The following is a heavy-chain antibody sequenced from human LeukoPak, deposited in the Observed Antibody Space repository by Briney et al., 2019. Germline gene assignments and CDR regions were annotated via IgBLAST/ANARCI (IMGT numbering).Heavy chain of an antibody. J-gene: IGHJ3*02. CDR3: ARELPTYDSSGYYSGAFDI. Sequence: GGSLRLSCAASGFTFSSYWMIWVRQAPGKGLEWVANIKQDGSEKYYVDSVKGRFTISRDNAKNSLYLQMNSLRAEDTAVYYCARELPTYDSSGYYSGAFDIWGQGTTVTVSS. D-gene: IGHD3-22*01. CDR2: IKQDGSEK. CDR1: GFTFSSYW. V-gene: IGHV3-7*03.